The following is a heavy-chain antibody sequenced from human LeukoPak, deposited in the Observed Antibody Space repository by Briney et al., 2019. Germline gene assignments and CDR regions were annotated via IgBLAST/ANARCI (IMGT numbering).Heavy chain of an antibody. D-gene: IGHD6-19*01. CDR2: IYYSGST. CDR1: GGSFSGYY. CDR3: ARITGIAVADPFDY. J-gene: IGHJ4*02. Sequence: PSETLSLTCAVYGGSFSGYYWSWIRQPPGKGLEWIGSIYYSGSTYYNPSLKSRVTISVDTSKNQFSLKLSSVTAADTAVYYCARITGIAVADPFDYWGQGTLVTVSS. V-gene: IGHV4-59*05.